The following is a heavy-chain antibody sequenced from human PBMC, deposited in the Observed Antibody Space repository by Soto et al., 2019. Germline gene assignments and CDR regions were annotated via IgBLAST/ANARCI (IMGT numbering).Heavy chain of an antibody. D-gene: IGHD1-26*01. CDR2: ISDSGDIT. V-gene: IGHV3-23*01. CDR1: GLIFSISW. Sequence: PGGSLRLSCAASGLIFSISWMTWVRQAPGKGLEWVSGISDSGDITYYADYVKGRFTISRDNSKNTLYLQTNSLRAEDTAVYYCAKNYPQARLYYYAMDVWGQGTTVTVSS. J-gene: IGHJ6*02. CDR3: AKNYPQARLYYYAMDV.